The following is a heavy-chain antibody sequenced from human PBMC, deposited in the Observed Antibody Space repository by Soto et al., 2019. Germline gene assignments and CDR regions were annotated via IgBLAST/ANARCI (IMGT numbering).Heavy chain of an antibody. V-gene: IGHV3-48*03. J-gene: IGHJ6*02. Sequence: EVQLVESGGGLVQPGGSLRLSCAVSGFTFSSYEMNWVRQAPGKGLEWVSYISSSGSTIYYADSVKGRFTISRDNAKNSLYLQMNSLRAEDTAVYYCARDKCGGSAAYCGGGYYYGMDVWGQGTTVTVSS. D-gene: IGHD2-21*01. CDR1: GFTFSSYE. CDR2: ISSSGSTI. CDR3: ARDKCGGSAAYCGGGYYYGMDV.